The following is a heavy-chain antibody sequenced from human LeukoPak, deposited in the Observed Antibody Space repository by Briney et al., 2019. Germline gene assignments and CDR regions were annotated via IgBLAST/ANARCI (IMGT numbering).Heavy chain of an antibody. V-gene: IGHV3-7*01. Sequence: GGSLRLSCAASGFTFSSYWMSWVRQAPGKGREGGANMKYDGSEKYYVDSVKGRFTISRDNAKNSLYLQMNSLRAEDTAVYYCARDIEAAGLFLDYWGQGTLVTVSS. D-gene: IGHD6-13*01. CDR1: GFTFSSYW. J-gene: IGHJ4*02. CDR2: MKYDGSEK. CDR3: ARDIEAAGLFLDY.